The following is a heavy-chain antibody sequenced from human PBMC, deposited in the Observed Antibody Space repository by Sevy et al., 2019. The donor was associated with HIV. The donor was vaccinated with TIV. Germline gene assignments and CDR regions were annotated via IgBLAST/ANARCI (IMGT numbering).Heavy chain of an antibody. D-gene: IGHD3-10*01. J-gene: IGHJ4*02. CDR3: ARTPNYGSGSYLRGPFDY. Sequence: GGSLRLSCAASGFTLSDYHMSWIRQAPGKGPEWVSYMSSSGYYADSVKGRFTISRDNAKNSVYLLMNSLRAEDTAVYYCARTPNYGSGSYLRGPFDYWGQGTLVTVSS. CDR2: MSSSG. CDR1: GFTLSDYH. V-gene: IGHV3-11*01.